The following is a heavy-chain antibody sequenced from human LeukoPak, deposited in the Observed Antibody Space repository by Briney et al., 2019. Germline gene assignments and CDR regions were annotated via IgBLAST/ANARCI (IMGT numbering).Heavy chain of an antibody. CDR1: GFTFSSYW. CDR2: IKQDGSEK. V-gene: IGHV3-7*01. D-gene: IGHD2-2*01. Sequence: GGSLRLSCAAPGFTFSSYWMSWVRQAPGKGLEWVANIKQDGSEKYYVDSVKGRFTISRDNAKNSLFLQMNSLRADDTAVYYCARSSSTIEKDVWGQGTTVTVSS. CDR3: ARSSSTIEKDV. J-gene: IGHJ6*02.